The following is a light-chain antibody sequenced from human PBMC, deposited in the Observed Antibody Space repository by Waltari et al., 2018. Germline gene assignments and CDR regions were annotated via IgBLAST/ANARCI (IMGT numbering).Light chain of an antibody. CDR1: SSNIGSKT. J-gene: IGLJ3*02. Sequence: QSVVTQSPSASGPPGPRVTISCSGSSSNIGSKTVNWYQHLPGTAPNLLIHNNNPRPSGVPDRFSGSKSDPAASLAISGLQSEDEAEYYCAVWDDSLNGWMFGGGTKLTVL. CDR3: AVWDDSLNGWM. CDR2: NNN. V-gene: IGLV1-44*01.